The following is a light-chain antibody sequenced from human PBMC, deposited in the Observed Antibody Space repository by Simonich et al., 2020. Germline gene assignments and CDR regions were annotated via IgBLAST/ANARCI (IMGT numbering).Light chain of an antibody. J-gene: IGLJ3*02. V-gene: IGLV9-49*01. Sequence: QPVLTQPPSASASLGASVTLTCTLSSGYSNYKVDWYQQRPGKGPRFGMRVGTGGIEGSKGDGSPDRFAVLGSGLNRYLTIKNIHEEDESDYHCGADHGSGSNVLWVFGGGTKLTVL. CDR1: SGYSNYK. CDR3: GADHGSGSNVLWV. CDR2: VGTGGIEG.